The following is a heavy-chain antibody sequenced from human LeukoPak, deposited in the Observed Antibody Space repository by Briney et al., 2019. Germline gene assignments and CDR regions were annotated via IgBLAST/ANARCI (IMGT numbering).Heavy chain of an antibody. CDR1: GFXVSSNY. CDR3: AKDARLYCSGGSCYGMDV. CDR2: IYSGGST. D-gene: IGHD2-15*01. V-gene: IGHV3-53*01. J-gene: IGHJ6*02. Sequence: GGSLRLSCAASGFXVSSNYISWVRQAPGKGLEWVSVIYSGGSTYYADSVKGRFTISRDNSKNTLYLQMNSLRAEDTAVYYCAKDARLYCSGGSCYGMDVWGQGTTVTVSS.